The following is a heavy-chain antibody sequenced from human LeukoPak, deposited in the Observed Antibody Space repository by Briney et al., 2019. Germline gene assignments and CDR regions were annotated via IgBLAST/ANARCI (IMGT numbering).Heavy chain of an antibody. D-gene: IGHD1-26*01. CDR2: ISGSGSST. V-gene: IGHV3-23*01. CDR3: AKYGPQDSGSSHFDY. Sequence: GGSLRLSCAASGFTFSSYAMSWVRQAPGKGLEWVSAISGSGSSTYYADSVKGRFTISGDNSRSTLYLQMNSLRVEDTAVYYCAKYGPQDSGSSHFDYWGQGALVTVSS. J-gene: IGHJ4*02. CDR1: GFTFSSYA.